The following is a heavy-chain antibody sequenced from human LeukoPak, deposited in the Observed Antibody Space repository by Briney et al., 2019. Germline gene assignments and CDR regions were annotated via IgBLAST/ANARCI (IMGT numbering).Heavy chain of an antibody. CDR3: AIDRPKGASRVFVVK. CDR1: GFRFSTSS. V-gene: IGHV3-48*01. Sequence: GGTLRLSCAVSGFRFSTSSMSWVRQTPGKGLEWISYIRGSSTTIYYADSVKGRFIISRDNARNTLYLQMYELRADDPANYYCAIDRPKGASRVFVVKWGQGTPGTVSS. J-gene: IGHJ4*02. D-gene: IGHD2-15*01. CDR2: IRGSSTTI.